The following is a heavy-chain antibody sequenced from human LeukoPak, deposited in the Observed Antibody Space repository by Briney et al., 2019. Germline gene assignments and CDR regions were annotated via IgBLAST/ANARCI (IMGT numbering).Heavy chain of an antibody. J-gene: IGHJ6*02. CDR3: ARGFWAAAMARRNYYGMDV. CDR1: GGSFSGYY. CDR2: INHSGST. Sequence: SETLSLTCAVYGGSFSGYYWSWIRQPPGKGLEWIGEINHSGSTNYNPSLKSRVTISVDTSKNQFSLKLSSVTAADTAVYYCARGFWAAAMARRNYYGMDVWGQGTTVTVSS. D-gene: IGHD2-2*01. V-gene: IGHV4-34*01.